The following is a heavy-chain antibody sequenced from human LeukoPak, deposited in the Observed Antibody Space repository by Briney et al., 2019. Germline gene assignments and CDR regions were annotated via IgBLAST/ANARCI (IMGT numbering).Heavy chain of an antibody. CDR1: GGSISSYY. J-gene: IGHJ2*01. CDR3: ARRFYDSSGYYYTYWYFDL. V-gene: IGHV4-59*08. Sequence: SETLSLTCTVSGGSISSYYWSWIRQPPGKGLGWIGYIYYSGSTNYNPSLKSRVTISVDTSKNQFSLKLSSVTAADTAVYYCARRFYDSSGYYYTYWYFDLWGRGTLVTVSS. CDR2: IYYSGST. D-gene: IGHD3-22*01.